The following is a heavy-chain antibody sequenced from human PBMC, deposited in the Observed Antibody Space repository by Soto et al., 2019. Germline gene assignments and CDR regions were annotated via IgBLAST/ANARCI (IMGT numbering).Heavy chain of an antibody. Sequence: QAGGSLRLSCAASGFTFSSYAMSWVRQAPGKGLEWVSAISGSGGSTYYADSVKGRFTISRDNSKNTLYLQMNSLRAEDTAVYYCAKGEAVAGTFDYWGQGTLVTVSS. CDR1: GFTFSSYA. J-gene: IGHJ4*02. CDR2: ISGSGGST. D-gene: IGHD6-19*01. CDR3: AKGEAVAGTFDY. V-gene: IGHV3-23*01.